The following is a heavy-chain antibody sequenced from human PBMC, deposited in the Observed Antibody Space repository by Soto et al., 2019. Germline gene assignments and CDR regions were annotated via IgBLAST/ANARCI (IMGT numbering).Heavy chain of an antibody. J-gene: IGHJ4*02. V-gene: IGHV1-69*08. CDR3: AREFYSLFDY. CDR2: IIPILGIA. CDR1: GGTFSSYT. D-gene: IGHD2-15*01. Sequence: QVQLVQSGAEVKKPGSSVKVSCKASGGTFSSYTISWVRQAPGQGLEWMGRIIPILGIANYAQKFQGRVTITAVKSTSTAYMELSSLRSEDTAVYYCAREFYSLFDYWGQGTLVTVSS.